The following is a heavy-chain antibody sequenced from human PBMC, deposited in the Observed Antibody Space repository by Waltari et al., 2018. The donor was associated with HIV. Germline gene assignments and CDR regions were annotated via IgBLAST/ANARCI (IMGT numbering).Heavy chain of an antibody. V-gene: IGHV4-34*02. D-gene: IGHD3-10*01. J-gene: IGHJ4*02. Sequence: QVQLQQWGAGLLKPSETLSLTCAVYGTSFTGHYWTWIRQPPGKGLEWVGEVNHGGTTNYTPSLKSRVTISVDTSNNHFSLKLNSVTAADTAVYFCASGLSSGKSVDYWGQGTLVTVSS. CDR2: VNHGGTT. CDR3: ASGLSSGKSVDY. CDR1: GTSFTGHY.